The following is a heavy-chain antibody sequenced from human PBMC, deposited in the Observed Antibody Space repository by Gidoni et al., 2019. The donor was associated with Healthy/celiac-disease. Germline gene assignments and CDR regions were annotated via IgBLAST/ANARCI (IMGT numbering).Heavy chain of an antibody. CDR2: ISSTGGRT. CDR1: GFTLSSYA. V-gene: IGHV3-23*01. Sequence: EVQLWESGGGLVRPWVSLTLSCSASGFTLSSYAMSWVSQVPGEGLALLSAISSTGGRTYYADSVKGRLTISRDNSKNTLYLQMNSLRAEDTAVYYCATWYRYSSGWYDYWGQGTLVTVSS. CDR3: ATWYRYSSGWYDY. D-gene: IGHD6-19*01. J-gene: IGHJ4*02.